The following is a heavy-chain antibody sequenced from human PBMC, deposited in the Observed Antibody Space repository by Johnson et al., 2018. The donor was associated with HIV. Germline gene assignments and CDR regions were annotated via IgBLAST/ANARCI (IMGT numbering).Heavy chain of an antibody. V-gene: IGHV3-15*01. Sequence: EVQLVESGGGLVKPGGSLRLSCAASGFTFSNAWMSWVRQAPGKGLEWVGRIKSKTDGWTTDYAAPVKGRFTISRDDSKNTLYLQMNSLKTEDTAVYYCTTDRAAARDAFDIWGQGTMVTVSS. CDR1: GFTFSNAW. CDR3: TTDRAAARDAFDI. J-gene: IGHJ3*02. D-gene: IGHD6-13*01. CDR2: IKSKTDGWTT.